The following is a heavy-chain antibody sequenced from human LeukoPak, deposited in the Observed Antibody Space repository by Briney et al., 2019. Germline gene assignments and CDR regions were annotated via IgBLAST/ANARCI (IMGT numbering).Heavy chain of an antibody. V-gene: IGHV3-23*01. D-gene: IGHD6-13*01. Sequence: GGSLRLSCAASGFTFSSYVMGWVRQAPGEGLEWVSSISGSGGSSYYADPSKGRFTISRDNSKNTLYLQMNSLRAEDTAVYYCAKGPIAGTRWFDPWGQGTLVTVSS. CDR1: GFTFSSYV. J-gene: IGHJ5*02. CDR2: ISGSGGSS. CDR3: AKGPIAGTRWFDP.